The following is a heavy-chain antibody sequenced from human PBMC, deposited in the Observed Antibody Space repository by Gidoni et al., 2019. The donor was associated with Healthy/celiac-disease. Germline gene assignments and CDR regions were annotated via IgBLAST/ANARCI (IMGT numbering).Heavy chain of an antibody. CDR1: GLPFSSYA. CDR2: ISGSGGST. CDR3: AANDIVVVPAAS. J-gene: IGHJ4*02. Sequence: EVQLLASGGGWVQTGWSLRLSCAASGLPFSSYAMSWVRQAPGKGLEWVSAISGSGGSTYYADSVKGRFTISRDNSKNTLYLQMSSLRAEDTAVYYCAANDIVVVPAASWGQGTLVTVSS. V-gene: IGHV3-23*01. D-gene: IGHD2-2*01.